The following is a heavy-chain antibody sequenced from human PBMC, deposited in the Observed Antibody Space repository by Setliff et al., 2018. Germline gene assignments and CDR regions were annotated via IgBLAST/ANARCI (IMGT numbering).Heavy chain of an antibody. CDR2: IIPILCIA. J-gene: IGHJ3*02. D-gene: IGHD3-9*01. V-gene: IGHV1-69*10. CDR1: GGTFSSYA. Sequence: ASVKVSCKASGGTFSSYAISWVRQAPGQGLEWMGGIIPILCIANYAQKFQGRVTITADESTSTAYMELSSLRSEDTAVYYCARTPSVRYFDWLLPREAFDIWGQGTMVTVSS. CDR3: ARTPSVRYFDWLLPREAFDI.